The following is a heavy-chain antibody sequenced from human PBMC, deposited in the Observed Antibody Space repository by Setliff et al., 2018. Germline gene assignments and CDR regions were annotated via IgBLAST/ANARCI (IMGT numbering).Heavy chain of an antibody. D-gene: IGHD5-12*01. V-gene: IGHV4-59*01. CDR2: VYYSGTA. CDR1: GGSFTPYY. CDR3: ARGGTFRYFDY. Sequence: LSLTCTVSGGSFTPYYWSWIRQPPGKGLEWIGYVYYSGTAYYNPSLKSRVTVIVDTSKNQFSLRLSSVTAADTAVYYCARGGTFRYFDYWGQGTPVTV. J-gene: IGHJ4*02.